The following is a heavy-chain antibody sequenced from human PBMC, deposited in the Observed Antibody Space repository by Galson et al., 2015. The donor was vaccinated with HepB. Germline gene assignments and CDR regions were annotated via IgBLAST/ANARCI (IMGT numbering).Heavy chain of an antibody. CDR3: ARRGGSSWYEGWFDP. CDR2: INHSGST. D-gene: IGHD6-13*01. Sequence: TLSLTCAVYGGSFSGYYWSWIRQPPGKGLEWIGEINHSGSTNYNPSLKSRVTISVDTSKNQFSLKLSSVTAADTAVYYCARRGGSSWYEGWFDPWGQGTLVTVSS. J-gene: IGHJ5*02. CDR1: GGSFSGYY. V-gene: IGHV4-34*09.